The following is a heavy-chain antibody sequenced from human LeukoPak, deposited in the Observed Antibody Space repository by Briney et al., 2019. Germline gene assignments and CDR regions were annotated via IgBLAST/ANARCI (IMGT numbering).Heavy chain of an antibody. Sequence: GGSLRLSCAASGFTFSSYAMSWVRQAPGKGLEWVSGISGSGGNTYYADSVKGRFTISRDNSKNTLYLQMNSLRAEDTAVDYCAKDPSLSYDSSGYYYHYWGQGTLVTVSS. CDR2: ISGSGGNT. D-gene: IGHD3-22*01. J-gene: IGHJ4*02. CDR1: GFTFSSYA. CDR3: AKDPSLSYDSSGYYYHY. V-gene: IGHV3-23*01.